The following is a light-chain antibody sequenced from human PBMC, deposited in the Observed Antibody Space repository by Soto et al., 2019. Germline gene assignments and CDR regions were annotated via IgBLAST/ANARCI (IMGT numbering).Light chain of an antibody. V-gene: IGLV2-14*03. Sequence: QSALTQPASVSGSPGQSITISCTGTSSDVGGYNYVSWYQHHPGKAPKLMIYDVNSRPSGVSHRVSGSKDGNTASLTISGLQAEDEADYFCRSYTGSTLYVFGTGTKLTVL. CDR2: DVN. CDR1: SSDVGGYNY. J-gene: IGLJ1*01. CDR3: RSYTGSTLYV.